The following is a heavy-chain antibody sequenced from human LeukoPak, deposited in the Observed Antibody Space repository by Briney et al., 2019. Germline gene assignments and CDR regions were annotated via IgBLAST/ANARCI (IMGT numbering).Heavy chain of an antibody. J-gene: IGHJ4*02. V-gene: IGHV3-15*01. D-gene: IGHD2-21*01. Sequence: GGALRLSCAASGFTFTNAWMTWVRQAPGKGLEWVGRIKGKTDAGTIDYAAPVKGRFTISRDDSKNTLYLQLSSLKTDDTAVYYCTTRELNWGQGTLVTVSS. CDR2: IKGKTDAGTI. CDR1: GFTFTNAW. CDR3: TTRELN.